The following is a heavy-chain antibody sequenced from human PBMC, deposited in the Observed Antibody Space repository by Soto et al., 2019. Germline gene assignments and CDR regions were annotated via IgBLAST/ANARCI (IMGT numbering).Heavy chain of an antibody. Sequence: GGSLRLSCAASGFTFSNAWMSWVRQAPGKGLEWVGRIKSKTDGGTTDYAAPVKGRFTISRDDSKNTLYLQMNSLKTEDTAVYYCTTVEQLVQNYYYYYMDVWGKGTTVTVSS. V-gene: IGHV3-15*01. D-gene: IGHD6-13*01. J-gene: IGHJ6*03. CDR1: GFTFSNAW. CDR3: TTVEQLVQNYYYYYMDV. CDR2: IKSKTDGGTT.